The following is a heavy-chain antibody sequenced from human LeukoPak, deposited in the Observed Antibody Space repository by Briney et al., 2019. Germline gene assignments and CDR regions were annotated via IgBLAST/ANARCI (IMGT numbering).Heavy chain of an antibody. CDR1: GFTFSSYT. CDR2: ISSSSSYI. CDR3: ASASDFWSAYYFDY. V-gene: IGHV3-21*01. D-gene: IGHD3-3*01. Sequence: PGGSLRPSCAGSGFTFSSYTMNWVRQAPGKGLEWVSSISSSSSYIYYGDSVKGRFTISRDNAKNSLYLQMNSLRAEDTAVYYCASASDFWSAYYFDYWGQGTLVTVSS. J-gene: IGHJ4*02.